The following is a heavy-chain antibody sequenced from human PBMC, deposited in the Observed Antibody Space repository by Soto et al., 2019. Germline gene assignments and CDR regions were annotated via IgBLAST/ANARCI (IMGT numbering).Heavy chain of an antibody. V-gene: IGHV5-51*01. CDR1: GCSFTSYW. D-gene: IGHD3-3*01. CDR3: ASMGFYYDFWSGFQH. J-gene: IGHJ1*01. Sequence: PGESLKISGKGSGCSFTSYWIGWVRQMPGKGLEWMGIIYPGDSDTRYSPSFQGQVTISADKSISTAYLQWSSLKASDTAMYYCASMGFYYDFWSGFQHWGQGTLVTVSS. CDR2: IYPGDSDT.